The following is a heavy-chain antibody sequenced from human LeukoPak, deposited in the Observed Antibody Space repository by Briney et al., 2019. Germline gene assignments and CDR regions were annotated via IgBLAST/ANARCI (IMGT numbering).Heavy chain of an antibody. J-gene: IGHJ3*02. CDR3: ARKGGYYDSSGYYYDYDAFDI. Sequence: PSETPSLTCTVSGSSISNYYWSWIRQPPGKGLEWIGYIYYSGSTNYNPSLKSRVTISIDTSKNQFSLKLSSVTAADTAVYYCARKGGYYDSSGYYYDYDAFDIWGQGTMVTVSS. V-gene: IGHV4-59*01. D-gene: IGHD3-22*01. CDR2: IYYSGST. CDR1: GSSISNYY.